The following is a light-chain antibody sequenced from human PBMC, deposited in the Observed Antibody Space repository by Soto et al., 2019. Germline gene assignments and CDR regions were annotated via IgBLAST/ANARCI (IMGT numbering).Light chain of an antibody. CDR3: QQYGSSPRT. J-gene: IGKJ1*01. CDR1: QSVSGSY. CDR2: GAS. V-gene: IGKV3-20*01. Sequence: PGERATLSCRASQSVSGSYLAWYQQKPGQAPRLLIYGASSRATGIPDRFSGSGSGTDFTLTISRLEPEDFAVYYCQQYGSSPRTFGQGTKVEIK.